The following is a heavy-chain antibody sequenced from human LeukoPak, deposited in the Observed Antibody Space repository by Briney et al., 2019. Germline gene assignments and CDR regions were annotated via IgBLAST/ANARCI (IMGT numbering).Heavy chain of an antibody. J-gene: IGHJ6*02. CDR3: ARDLYYYGSGSYSRIYYYGMDV. CDR2: ISSSSSYI. V-gene: IGHV3-21*01. CDR1: GFTFSSYS. D-gene: IGHD3-10*01. Sequence: GGSLRLSCAASGFTFSSYSMNWVRQAPGKGLEWVSSISSSSSYIYYADSVKGRFTISRDNAKNSLYLQMNSLRAEDTAVYYCARDLYYYGSGSYSRIYYYGMDVWGQGTTVTVSS.